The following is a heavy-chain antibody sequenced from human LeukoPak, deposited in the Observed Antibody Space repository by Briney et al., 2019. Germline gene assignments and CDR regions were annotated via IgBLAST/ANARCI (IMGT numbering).Heavy chain of an antibody. Sequence: GGSLRLSCAASGFTFRSYGMHWVRQAPGKGLEWVAVISYDGSNKYCADSVKGRFTISRDNSKTTLYLQMHSLRAEDTAVYYCAKDRPGAAIDYWGQGTLVTASS. CDR3: AKDRPGAAIDY. J-gene: IGHJ4*02. CDR2: ISYDGSNK. CDR1: GFTFRSYG. V-gene: IGHV3-30*18. D-gene: IGHD1-26*01.